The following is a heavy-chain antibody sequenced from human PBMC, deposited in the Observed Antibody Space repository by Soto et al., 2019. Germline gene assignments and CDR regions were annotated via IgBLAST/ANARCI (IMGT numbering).Heavy chain of an antibody. D-gene: IGHD1-20*01. CDR2: ISGSGGST. CDR1: GFTFSSYA. CDR3: VRYSRNDMNFDY. Sequence: EVQLLDSGGGLVQPGGSLRVSCAASGFTFSSYAMSWVRQAPGKGLEWVSGISGSGGSTYYADSVKGRFTISRDNSKTPLVLQMNSLRAEDTAVYYCVRYSRNDMNFDYWGQGTLVTVSS. J-gene: IGHJ4*02. V-gene: IGHV3-23*01.